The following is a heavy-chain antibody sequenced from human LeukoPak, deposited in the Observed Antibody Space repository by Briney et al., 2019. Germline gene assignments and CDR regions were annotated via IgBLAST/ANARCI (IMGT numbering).Heavy chain of an antibody. D-gene: IGHD3-10*01. CDR1: GFTFSSYA. J-gene: IGHJ4*02. CDR3: AAGEFFDY. Sequence: GRSLRLSCAASGFTFSSYAMHWVRQAPGKGLEWVAVLSYDGTSKYCADSVKGRFTISRDNSKNTLYLQMNSLRAEDTAVYYCAAGEFFDYWGQGTPVTVSS. CDR2: LSYDGTSK. V-gene: IGHV3-30-3*01.